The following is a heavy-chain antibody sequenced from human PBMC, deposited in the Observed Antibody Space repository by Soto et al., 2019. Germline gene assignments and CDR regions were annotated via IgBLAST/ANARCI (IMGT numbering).Heavy chain of an antibody. J-gene: IGHJ4*02. V-gene: IGHV4-59*01. CDR2: IYYSGST. CDR1: GGSISSYY. D-gene: IGHD2-15*01. Sequence: PSETLSLTCAVSGGSISSYYLSWIRQPPGKGLEWIGYIYYSGSTNYNPSLKSRVTISVETYKKQFSLKLSSVTAADTAVYYCARGASVVAAPHYFDYWGQGTLVTVSS. CDR3: ARGASVVAAPHYFDY.